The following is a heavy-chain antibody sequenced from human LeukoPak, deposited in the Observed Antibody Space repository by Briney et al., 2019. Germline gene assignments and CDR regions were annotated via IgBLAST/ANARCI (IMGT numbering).Heavy chain of an antibody. D-gene: IGHD2-2*02. CDR3: AKSRSSSVSCYNY. CDR1: GFIFNNYA. Sequence: GGSLRLPCAASGFIFNNYAMNWVRQAPGKGLEWVSGISGSGDSTFYADSVKGRFTISRDNSKNTLDLQMNSLRAEDTAGYYCAKSRSSSVSCYNYWGQGALVTVSS. J-gene: IGHJ4*02. CDR2: ISGSGDST. V-gene: IGHV3-23*01.